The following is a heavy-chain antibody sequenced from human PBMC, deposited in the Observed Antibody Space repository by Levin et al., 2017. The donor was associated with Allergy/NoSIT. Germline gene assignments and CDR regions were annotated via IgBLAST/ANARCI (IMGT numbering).Heavy chain of an antibody. CDR1: GFTFSNYV. D-gene: IGHD4-23*01. J-gene: IGHJ4*02. CDR3: AKDRITTVVNLEEFDY. Sequence: GGSLRLSCAASGFTFSNYVMSWFRQAPGKGLEWVSGISGSGDFAQYADSGKGRFTISRDNSKTTLYLQMNSLRAEDPSVYYCAKDRITTVVNLEEFDYWGQGTLVTVSS. CDR2: ISGSGDFA. V-gene: IGHV3-23*01.